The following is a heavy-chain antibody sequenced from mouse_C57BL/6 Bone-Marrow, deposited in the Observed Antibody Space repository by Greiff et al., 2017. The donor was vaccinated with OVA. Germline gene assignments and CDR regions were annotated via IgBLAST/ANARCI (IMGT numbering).Heavy chain of an antibody. J-gene: IGHJ2*01. CDR3: ARRTQARIFDY. Sequence: VQLQQSGTVLARPGASVKMSCKTSGYTFTSYWMHWVKQRPGQGLEWIGAIYPGNSDTSYNQKFKGKAKLTAVTSASTAYMELSSLTNEDSAVYYCARRTQARIFDYWGQGTTLTVSS. CDR2: IYPGNSDT. CDR1: GYTFTSYW. V-gene: IGHV1-5*01. D-gene: IGHD3-2*02.